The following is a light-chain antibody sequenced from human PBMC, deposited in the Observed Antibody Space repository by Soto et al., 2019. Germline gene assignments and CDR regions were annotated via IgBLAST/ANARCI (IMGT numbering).Light chain of an antibody. CDR3: SSYTTADTHVV. CDR1: SSDVGGYNY. Sequence: QSALTQPASVSGSPGQSITISCTGTSSDVGGYNYVSWYQQHPGKAPKLMIYDVSNRPSGVSNRFSGSKSGNTASLTISGLQAEDEADYYCSSYTTADTHVVFGGGTKLTV. V-gene: IGLV2-14*03. J-gene: IGLJ2*01. CDR2: DVS.